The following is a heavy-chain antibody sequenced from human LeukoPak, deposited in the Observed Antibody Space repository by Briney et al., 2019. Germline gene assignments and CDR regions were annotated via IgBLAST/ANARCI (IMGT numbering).Heavy chain of an antibody. Sequence: PGGFLRLSCAASGFTFSSYGMHSVRPAPGKGLEWVALILYDGTTKYYADSVKGRFTISRDNSKNTLFLQMSSLRAEDTALYYCAKEGPARFWFDPWGRGILVTVSS. V-gene: IGHV3-30*18. CDR2: ILYDGTTK. J-gene: IGHJ5*02. D-gene: IGHD6-6*01. CDR1: GFTFSSYG. CDR3: AKEGPARFWFDP.